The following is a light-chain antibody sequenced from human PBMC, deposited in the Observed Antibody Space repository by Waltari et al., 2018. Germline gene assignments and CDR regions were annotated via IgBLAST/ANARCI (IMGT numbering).Light chain of an antibody. Sequence: VLTQSPATLSLSPGESATLSCRASEDIGGSLAWYQQRPGQAPRLLIYEASNRATGIPARFSGSGSGTDFTLTISSLESEDFAVYYCQQRYNWIFTFGPGTQVDI. CDR3: QQRYNWIFT. V-gene: IGKV3-11*01. J-gene: IGKJ3*01. CDR1: EDIGGS. CDR2: EAS.